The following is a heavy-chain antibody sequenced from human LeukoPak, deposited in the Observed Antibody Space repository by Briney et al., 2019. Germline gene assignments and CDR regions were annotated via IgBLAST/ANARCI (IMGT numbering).Heavy chain of an antibody. CDR1: GFTFSSYG. CDR3: TKVLDFRSSNLVY. V-gene: IGHV3-30*18. D-gene: IGHD3-3*01. Sequence: GGSLRLSCAASGFTFSSYGMHWVRQAPGKGLEWVAVISYDGSNKYYADSVKGRFTISRDNSKNTLYLQMNSLKTEDSAVYYCTKVLDFRSSNLVYWGQGTLVTVSS. CDR2: ISYDGSNK. J-gene: IGHJ4*02.